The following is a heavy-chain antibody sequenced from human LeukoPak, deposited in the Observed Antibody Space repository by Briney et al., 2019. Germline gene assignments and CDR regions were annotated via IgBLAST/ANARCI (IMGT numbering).Heavy chain of an antibody. D-gene: IGHD2-15*01. V-gene: IGHV3-74*01. Sequence: HPGGSLRLSCAASGFTFSSDWMHWVRHAPGEGLVWVSRINHNGGSRSYADFVKGRFTISRDDARGTVYLQIDSLSTDDTAVYYCARVSGYVGYFYGMDVWGQGTTVTVSS. CDR2: INHNGGSR. J-gene: IGHJ6*02. CDR1: GFTFSSDW. CDR3: ARVSGYVGYFYGMDV.